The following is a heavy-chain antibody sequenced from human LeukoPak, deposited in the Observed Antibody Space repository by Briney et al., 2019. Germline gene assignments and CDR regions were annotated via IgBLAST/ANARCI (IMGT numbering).Heavy chain of an antibody. CDR3: AKGGWACGYNLDFLYH. CDR1: GFTFSSYG. V-gene: IGHV3-33*06. Sequence: PGGSLRLSCAASGFTFSSYGMHWVRQAPGKGLEWVAVIWYDGSNKYYADSVKGRFTISRDNSKNTLYLQMNSLRAEDTAVYYWAKGGWACGYNLDFLYHWGQGTLVTVSS. D-gene: IGHD5-24*01. CDR2: IWYDGSNK. J-gene: IGHJ4*01.